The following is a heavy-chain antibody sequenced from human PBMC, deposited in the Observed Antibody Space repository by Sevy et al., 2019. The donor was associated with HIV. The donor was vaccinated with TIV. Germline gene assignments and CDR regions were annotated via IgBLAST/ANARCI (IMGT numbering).Heavy chain of an antibody. CDR3: AKDRVAVVVTASSPYWYDP. Sequence: GGSLRLSCSASGFTFGNYAMSWVRQAPGKGLEWVSAISDSGGSTYYVDSVKGRFTISRDNSKNTLYLQMNSLRAEDTAVYYCAKDRVAVVVTASSPYWYDPWGQGTLVTVSS. CDR2: ISDSGGST. V-gene: IGHV3-23*01. D-gene: IGHD2-15*01. J-gene: IGHJ5*02. CDR1: GFTFGNYA.